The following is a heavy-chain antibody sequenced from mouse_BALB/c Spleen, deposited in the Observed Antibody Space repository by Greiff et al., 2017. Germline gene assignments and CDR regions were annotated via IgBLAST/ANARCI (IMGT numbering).Heavy chain of an antibody. J-gene: IGHJ3*01. CDR3: ARTGDYPFAY. Sequence: QVQLKESGAELAKPGASVQMSCKASGYTFTSYWMHWVKQRPGQGLEWIGYINPSTGYTEYNQKFKDKATLTADKSSSTAYMQLSSLTSEDSAVYYCARTGDYPFAYWGQGTLVTVSA. CDR2: INPSTGYT. V-gene: IGHV1-7*01. CDR1: GYTFTSYW. D-gene: IGHD2-4*01.